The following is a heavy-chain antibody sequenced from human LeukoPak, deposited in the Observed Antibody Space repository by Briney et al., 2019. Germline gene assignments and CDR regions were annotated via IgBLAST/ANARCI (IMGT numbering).Heavy chain of an antibody. Sequence: GESLKISCKGSGYSFTSYWIGWVRQMPGKGLEWMGIIYPGGSDTRYSPSFQGQVTISADKSISTAYLQWSSLKASDTAMYYCASLATGYSHAFDIWGQGTMVTVSS. D-gene: IGHD5-12*01. CDR3: ASLATGYSHAFDI. V-gene: IGHV5-51*01. CDR1: GYSFTSYW. J-gene: IGHJ3*02. CDR2: IYPGGSDT.